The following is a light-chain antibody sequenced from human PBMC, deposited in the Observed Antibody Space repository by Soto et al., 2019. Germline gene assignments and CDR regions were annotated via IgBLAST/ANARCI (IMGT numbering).Light chain of an antibody. J-gene: IGLJ2*01. CDR2: EVS. CDR3: SSYAGSNNLVV. CDR1: SSDVGGYNY. Sequence: QSALTQPPSASGSPGQSVTISFTGTSSDVGGYNYVSWYQQHPGKAPKLMIYEVSKRPSGVPDRFSGSKSGNTASLTVSGLQAEDEADYCCSSYAGSNNLVVFGGGTKLTVL. V-gene: IGLV2-8*01.